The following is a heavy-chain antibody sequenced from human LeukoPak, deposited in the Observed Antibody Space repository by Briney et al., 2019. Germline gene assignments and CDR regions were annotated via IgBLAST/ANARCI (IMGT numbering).Heavy chain of an antibody. D-gene: IGHD4-17*01. J-gene: IGHJ4*02. Sequence: GSLRLSCAASGFTFGSYSMNWVRQAPGKGLEWIGTIYYSGSTYYNSSLKSRVTISADTSKNQFSLKLSSVTAADTAVYYCARRQYGLAFDYWGQGTLVTVSS. CDR1: GFTFGSYSMN. V-gene: IGHV4-39*01. CDR2: IYYSGST. CDR3: ARRQYGLAFDY.